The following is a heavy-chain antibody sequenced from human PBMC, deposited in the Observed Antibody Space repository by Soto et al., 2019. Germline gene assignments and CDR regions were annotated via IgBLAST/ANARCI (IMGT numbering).Heavy chain of an antibody. Sequence: GGSLRLSCAASGFTFSSYAMSWVRQAPGKGLEWVSAISGSGGSTYYADSVKGRFTISRDNSKNSLFLQMNSLAAADTAVYYCVKDGGYCSSSSCYAPRNHYFDSWGQGTLVTVSS. CDR1: GFTFSSYA. CDR3: VKDGGYCSSSSCYAPRNHYFDS. CDR2: ISGSGGST. V-gene: IGHV3-23*01. J-gene: IGHJ4*02. D-gene: IGHD2-2*01.